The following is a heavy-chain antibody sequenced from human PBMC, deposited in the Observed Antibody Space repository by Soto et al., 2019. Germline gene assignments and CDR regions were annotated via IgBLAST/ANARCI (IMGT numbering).Heavy chain of an antibody. V-gene: IGHV1-69*12. CDR1: GGTFSSYA. CDR3: ATSAARNYYYGMDV. Sequence: QVQLVQSGAEVKQPGSSVKVSCKASGGTFSSYAISWVRQAPGQGLEWMGGIIPIFGTANYAQKFQGRVTITADESTRTAYMELSSLRSEDTAVYYCATSAARNYYYGMDVWGQGTTVTVSS. J-gene: IGHJ6*02. CDR2: IIPIFGTA.